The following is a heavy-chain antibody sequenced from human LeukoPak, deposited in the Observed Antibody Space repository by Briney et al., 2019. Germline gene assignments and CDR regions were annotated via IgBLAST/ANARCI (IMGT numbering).Heavy chain of an antibody. Sequence: GGSLRLSCAASGFTFSSYAMSWVRQAPGKGLEWVSTISSSGNSTYYADSVKGRFTISRDNSKNTLYLQMNSLRAEDTAVYCCTKRGGDYWGQGTLVTVSS. D-gene: IGHD3-10*01. CDR3: TKRGGDY. J-gene: IGHJ4*02. CDR1: GFTFSSYA. CDR2: ISSSGNST. V-gene: IGHV3-23*01.